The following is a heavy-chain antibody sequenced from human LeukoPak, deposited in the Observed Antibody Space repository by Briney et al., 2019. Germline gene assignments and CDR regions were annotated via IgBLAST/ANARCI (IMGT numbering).Heavy chain of an antibody. V-gene: IGHV3-73*01. J-gene: IGHJ4*02. Sequence: GGSLKLSCAASGFTFSGSAMHWVRQASGKGLEWVGRIRSKANSCATAYAASVKGRFTISRDDSKNTAYLQMNSLKTEDTAVHYCTRYHCSSTSCYPFGDYWGQGTLVTVSS. D-gene: IGHD2-2*01. CDR3: TRYHCSSTSCYPFGDY. CDR1: GFTFSGSA. CDR2: IRSKANSCAT.